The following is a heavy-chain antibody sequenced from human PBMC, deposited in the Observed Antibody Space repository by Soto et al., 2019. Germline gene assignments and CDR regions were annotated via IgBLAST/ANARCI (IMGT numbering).Heavy chain of an antibody. CDR1: GFTFSSYS. D-gene: IGHD3-10*01. CDR2: ISSSSSTI. V-gene: IGHV3-48*02. Sequence: GGSLRLSCAASGFTFSSYSMNWVRQAQGKGLEWVSYISSSSSTIYYADSVKGRFTISRDNAKNALYLQMNSLRDEDTAVYYCARPYYYGSGSYYKNAFDIWGQGTMVTVSS. CDR3: ARPYYYGSGSYYKNAFDI. J-gene: IGHJ3*02.